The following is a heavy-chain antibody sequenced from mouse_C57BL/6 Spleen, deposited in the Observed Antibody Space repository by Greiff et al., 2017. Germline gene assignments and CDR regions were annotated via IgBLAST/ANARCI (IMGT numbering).Heavy chain of an antibody. CDR1: GFTFSRYA. D-gene: IGHD1-1*01. CDR2: ISDGGSYT. V-gene: IGHV5-4*03. CDR3: ARNYDYGSSHYFDY. Sequence: EVKLVESGGGLVKPGGSLKLSCAASGFTFSRYAMSWVRQTPEKRLEWVATISDGGSYTYYPNNVKGRFTISRDNANNNLYLQMSHLKSEDTAMYYCARNYDYGSSHYFDYWGQGTTLTVSS. J-gene: IGHJ2*01.